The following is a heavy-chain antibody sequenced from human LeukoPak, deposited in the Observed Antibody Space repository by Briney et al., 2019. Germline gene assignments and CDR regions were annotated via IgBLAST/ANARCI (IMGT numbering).Heavy chain of an antibody. J-gene: IGHJ4*02. CDR3: AKEGIFGVLMQYYFDY. Sequence: PGGSLRLSCAASGFTFSSYAMSWVRQAPGKGLEWVSAISGSGGSTYYADSVKGRFTISRDNSKNTLYLQMNSLRAEDTAVYYCAKEGIFGVLMQYYFDYWGQGTLVAVSS. D-gene: IGHD3-3*01. CDR1: GFTFSSYA. V-gene: IGHV3-23*01. CDR2: ISGSGGST.